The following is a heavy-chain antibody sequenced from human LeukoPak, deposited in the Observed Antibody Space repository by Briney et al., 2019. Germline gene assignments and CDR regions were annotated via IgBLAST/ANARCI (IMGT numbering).Heavy chain of an antibody. Sequence: PGGSLRLSCAASGFMFSSYAMNWVRQAPKKGLEWVSTISVSGDLTYYADSVKGRFTISRDNSKNTLYLQMNSLRAEDTAVYYCAKFEMRISMTGHFDQWGQGTLVTVSS. D-gene: IGHD6-19*01. CDR3: AKFEMRISMTGHFDQ. CDR2: ISVSGDLT. V-gene: IGHV3-23*01. J-gene: IGHJ4*02. CDR1: GFMFSSYA.